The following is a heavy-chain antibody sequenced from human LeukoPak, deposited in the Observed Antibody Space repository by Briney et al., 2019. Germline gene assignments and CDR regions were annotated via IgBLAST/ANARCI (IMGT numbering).Heavy chain of an antibody. V-gene: IGHV4-61*02. Sequence: SETLSLTCTVSGGSISSGSYYWSWIRQPAGKGLEWIGRIYTSGSTNYNPSLKSRVTISVDTSKNQFSLKLSSVTAADTAVYYCARFTTVVTRYFDLWGRGTLVTVSS. CDR1: GGSISSGSYY. D-gene: IGHD4-23*01. CDR2: IYTSGST. CDR3: ARFTTVVTRYFDL. J-gene: IGHJ2*01.